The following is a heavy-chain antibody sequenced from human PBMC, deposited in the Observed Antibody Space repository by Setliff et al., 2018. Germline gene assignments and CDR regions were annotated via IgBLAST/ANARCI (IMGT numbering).Heavy chain of an antibody. Sequence: PSETLSLTCTVSGASITNINYYWGLIRQPPGKGLEWIGSIFYSGRTFYNPSLKSRVTISVDTSKNQFSLTLSSVTAADTAVYYCARLPNYVWGSPVDYWGQGTTVTVSS. J-gene: IGHJ4*02. CDR3: ARLPNYVWGSPVDY. CDR1: GASITNINYY. CDR2: IFYSGRT. V-gene: IGHV4-39*01. D-gene: IGHD3-16*01.